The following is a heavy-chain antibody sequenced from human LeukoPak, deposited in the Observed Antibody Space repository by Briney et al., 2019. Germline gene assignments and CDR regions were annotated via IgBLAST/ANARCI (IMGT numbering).Heavy chain of an antibody. CDR3: ARAEIVVSNNFDY. J-gene: IGHJ4*02. CDR2: IRYDGSNK. CDR1: GFTFSSYG. Sequence: GGSLRLSCAASGFTFSSYGMHWVRQAPGKGLEWVAFIRYDGSNKYYADSVKGRFTISRDNSKNTLYLQMNSLRAEDTAVYYCARAEIVVSNNFDYWGQGTLVTVSS. D-gene: IGHD2-2*01. V-gene: IGHV3-30*02.